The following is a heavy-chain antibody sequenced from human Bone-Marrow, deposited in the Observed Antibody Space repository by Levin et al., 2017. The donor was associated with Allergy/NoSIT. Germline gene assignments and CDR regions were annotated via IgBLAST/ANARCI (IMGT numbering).Heavy chain of an antibody. J-gene: IGHJ5*02. CDR3: ARSRITIFGRVWFDP. CDR2: IYYSGSI. Sequence: SETLSLTCTASGGSISSYYWSWIRQPPGKGLEWIGYIYYSGSINYNPSLMSRVTISVDTSNNQFSLKLSSGAAADTGGCYGARSRITIFGRVWFDPWGQGTLVTVSS. V-gene: IGHV4-59*01. D-gene: IGHD3-3*01. CDR1: GGSISSYY.